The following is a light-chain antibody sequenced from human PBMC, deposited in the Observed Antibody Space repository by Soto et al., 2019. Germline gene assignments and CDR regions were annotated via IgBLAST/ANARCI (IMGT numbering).Light chain of an antibody. CDR1: QSISTN. J-gene: IGKJ1*01. CDR2: GAS. V-gene: IGKV3-15*01. CDR3: QHYNSWPRT. Sequence: DIVITQSPAALSVSPVERATLSCRASQSISTNLAWYQQKPGQTPRLLIYGASTRATGIPARFSGSGSVTEFTLTINSLQSEDFAVYYCQHYNSWPRTFGQGTKVDIK.